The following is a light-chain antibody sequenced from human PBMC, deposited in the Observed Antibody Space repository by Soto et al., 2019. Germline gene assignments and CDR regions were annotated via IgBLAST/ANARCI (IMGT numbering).Light chain of an antibody. CDR2: GAS. J-gene: IGKJ4*01. CDR3: QQYNNWPLT. V-gene: IGKV3-15*01. Sequence: EVVMTPSPDTLSVSPGERATLYCRASQYVSNNLAWYQQRPGQAPRLLIYGASTRATGIPARFSGSGSGTEFTLTISSLQSEDFAVYYCQQYNNWPLTFGGGTKVDIK. CDR1: QYVSNN.